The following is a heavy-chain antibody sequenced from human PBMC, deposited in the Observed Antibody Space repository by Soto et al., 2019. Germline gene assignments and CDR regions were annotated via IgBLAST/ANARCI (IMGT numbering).Heavy chain of an antibody. D-gene: IGHD2-21*02. CDR2: IGAYNGNR. CDR1: GYTFTNFG. Sequence: QVQLVQSGAEVKTPGASVKVSCKASGYTFTNFGIRWVRQAPGKGLEWMGWIGAYNGNRNHAQKLQARLTRTTDVSTSTAYLEVRGLRFDDTAVYYSARRVTPIHYWGQGTLVTVSS. CDR3: ARRVTPIHY. V-gene: IGHV1-18*01. J-gene: IGHJ4*02.